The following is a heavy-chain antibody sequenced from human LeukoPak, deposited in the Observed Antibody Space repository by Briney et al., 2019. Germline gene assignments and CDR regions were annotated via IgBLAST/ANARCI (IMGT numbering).Heavy chain of an antibody. CDR3: ARDLGYYGSGSYFDY. D-gene: IGHD3-10*01. V-gene: IGHV4-59*12. Sequence: SETLSLTCTVSGGSISSYYWSWIRQPPGKGLEWIGYIYYSGSTNYNPSLKSRVTISVDTSKNQFSLKLSSVTAADTAVYYCARDLGYYGSGSYFDYWGQGTLVTVSS. J-gene: IGHJ4*02. CDR1: GGSISSYY. CDR2: IYYSGST.